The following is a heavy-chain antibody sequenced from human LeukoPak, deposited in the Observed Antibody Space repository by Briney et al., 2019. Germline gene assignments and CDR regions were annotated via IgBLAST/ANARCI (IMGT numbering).Heavy chain of an antibody. Sequence: PGRSLRLSCAASGFTFSSYGMHWVRQAPDKGLEWVAVISYDGSNKYYADSVKGRFTISRDNSKNTLYLQMNSLRAEDTAVYYCAKADTRIAVAGPGFDYWGQGTLVTVSS. CDR3: AKADTRIAVAGPGFDY. J-gene: IGHJ4*02. D-gene: IGHD6-19*01. CDR1: GFTFSSYG. CDR2: ISYDGSNK. V-gene: IGHV3-30*18.